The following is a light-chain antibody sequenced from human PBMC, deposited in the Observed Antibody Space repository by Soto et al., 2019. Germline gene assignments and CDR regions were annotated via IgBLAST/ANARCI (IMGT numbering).Light chain of an antibody. V-gene: IGKV3D-20*02. CDR1: QSVSSNY. J-gene: IGKJ5*01. CDR3: QQRSNWPPLIT. Sequence: IVLTLSPDTLSLSPGERATLSFRGSQSVSSNYLAWYQQKLGQAPRLLIYDASRRATGIPDRFSGSGSGTDFTLTISRLEPEDFAVYYCQQRSNWPPLITFGQGTRLEIK. CDR2: DAS.